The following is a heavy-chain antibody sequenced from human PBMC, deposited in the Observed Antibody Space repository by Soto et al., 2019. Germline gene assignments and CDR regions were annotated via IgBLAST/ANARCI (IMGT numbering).Heavy chain of an antibody. CDR1: GGSITGYY. D-gene: IGHD4-4*01. Sequence: QVQLQESGPGLVQPSETLSLTCTDSGGSITGYYWSWIRQPPGKGPEWIGNIHYSGSTNYNPSLKSRVTISVDMSKNQFSLRLSSVTAAETAVYYCARHSYYSSPLRFDPWGQGTLVTVSS. CDR2: IHYSGST. V-gene: IGHV4-59*08. CDR3: ARHSYYSSPLRFDP. J-gene: IGHJ5*02.